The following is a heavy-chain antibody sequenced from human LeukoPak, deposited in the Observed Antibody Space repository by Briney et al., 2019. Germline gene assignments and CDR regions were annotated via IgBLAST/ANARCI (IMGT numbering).Heavy chain of an antibody. CDR2: MNPSGEWA. D-gene: IGHD1-26*01. Sequence: ASVKVSCKASGYPFTVYYMHWVRQAPGQGLEWMGIMNPSGEWATYAQKFQGRVTMTRDLSTSTDFMELSSLRSDDTAVYYCAKDGGTFSINNWGQGTLVTVSS. V-gene: IGHV1-46*01. J-gene: IGHJ4*02. CDR3: AKDGGTFSINN. CDR1: GYPFTVYY.